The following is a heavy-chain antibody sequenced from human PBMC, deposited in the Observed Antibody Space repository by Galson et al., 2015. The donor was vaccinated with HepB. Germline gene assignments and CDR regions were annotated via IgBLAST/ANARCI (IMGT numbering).Heavy chain of an antibody. CDR2: ISRSGSGI. J-gene: IGHJ4*02. CDR1: GFTFNTYS. Sequence: SLRLSCAASGFTFNTYSMNWVRQAPGKGLEWVSYISRSGSGIYYADSVKGRFTISRDNAENSLYVQMNSLRDEDTAVYYCARERSYFIDYWGRGTLVTVSS. CDR3: ARERSYFIDY. D-gene: IGHD1-26*01. V-gene: IGHV3-48*02.